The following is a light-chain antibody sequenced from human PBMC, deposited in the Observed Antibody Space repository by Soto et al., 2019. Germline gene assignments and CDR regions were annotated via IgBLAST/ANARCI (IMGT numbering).Light chain of an antibody. Sequence: QSVLTKPTSVSGAPGQRVTISCTGSSSNIGAGYDVHWYQQLPGTAPKLLIYGNSNRPSGVPDRFSGSKSGTSASLAITGLQAEDEAYYYCQSYDSSLNVGFGGGTKLTVL. J-gene: IGLJ2*01. CDR3: QSYDSSLNVG. V-gene: IGLV1-40*01. CDR2: GNS. CDR1: SSNIGAGYD.